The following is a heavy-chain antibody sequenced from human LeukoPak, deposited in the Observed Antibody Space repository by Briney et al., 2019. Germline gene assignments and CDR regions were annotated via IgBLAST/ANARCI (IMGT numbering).Heavy chain of an antibody. V-gene: IGHV1-46*01. D-gene: IGHD6-19*01. CDR3: TRGVAATGARLFDS. CDR2: SYTYDAST. Sequence: GSVSVSCTASGYTFTLYYLHSARQAPRQEVEGMGGSYTYDASTTIAQKVPGRVTMPRDTSTSTANMELSSLRAEDPAGYYWTRGVAATGARLFDSSGEGALVT. CDR1: GYTFTLYY. J-gene: IGHJ5*01.